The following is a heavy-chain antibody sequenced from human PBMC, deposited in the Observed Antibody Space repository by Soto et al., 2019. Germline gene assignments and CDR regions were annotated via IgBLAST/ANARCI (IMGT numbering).Heavy chain of an antibody. V-gene: IGHV3-15*01. J-gene: IGHJ4*02. Sequence: EVQLVESGGGLVKPGGSLRLSCAGSGFTFSNAWMSWVRQAPGKGLEWVGRIKRKSDGGTTDYAAPVKGRFTISRDDSKNTVYLQINSLKTEDTAVYYCPTSGSGWDYFDYWGQGILVTVSS. D-gene: IGHD6-19*01. CDR2: IKRKSDGGTT. CDR1: GFTFSNAW. CDR3: PTSGSGWDYFDY.